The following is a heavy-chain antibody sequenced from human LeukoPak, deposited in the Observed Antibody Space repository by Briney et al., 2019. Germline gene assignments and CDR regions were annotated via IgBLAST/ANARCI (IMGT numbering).Heavy chain of an antibody. CDR3: ARQDGYGLYYFDY. J-gene: IGHJ4*02. Sequence: GESLKISCKGSGYSFTGYWIGWVRQMPGKGLEWMGIIYPGDSDTRYSPSFQGQVTISADKSINTAYLQGSSLKASDTAMYYCARQDGYGLYYFDYWGQGTLVTVSS. CDR1: GYSFTGYW. D-gene: IGHD5-24*01. CDR2: IYPGDSDT. V-gene: IGHV5-51*01.